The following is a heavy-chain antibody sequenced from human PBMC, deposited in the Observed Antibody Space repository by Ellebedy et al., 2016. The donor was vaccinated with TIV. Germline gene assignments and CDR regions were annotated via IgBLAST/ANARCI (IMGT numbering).Heavy chain of an antibody. CDR2: ISAHNGNT. CDR3: ARETTQLLWFGSGFDY. CDR1: GYTFISYG. D-gene: IGHD3-10*01. V-gene: IGHV1-18*01. Sequence: ASVKVSCXASGYTFISYGISWVRQVPGQGLEWMGWISAHNGNTNYAQKLQGRVTMTTDTSTSTAYMELRSLRSDDTAVYYCARETTQLLWFGSGFDYWGQGTLVTVSS. J-gene: IGHJ4*02.